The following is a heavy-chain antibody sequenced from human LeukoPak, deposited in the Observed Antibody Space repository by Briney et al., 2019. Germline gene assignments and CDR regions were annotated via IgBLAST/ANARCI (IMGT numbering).Heavy chain of an antibody. Sequence: SETLSLTCTVSGGSISSSSYYWSWIRQPAGKGLEWIGRIYTSGSTKYNPSLKSRVTISVDRSKNQFSLKLSSVTAADTAVYYCARTYCGGDCRGYYYHYYMDVWGKGTTVTISS. CDR2: IYTSGST. D-gene: IGHD2-21*02. CDR1: GGSISSSSYY. V-gene: IGHV4-61*02. J-gene: IGHJ6*03. CDR3: ARTYCGGDCRGYYYHYYMDV.